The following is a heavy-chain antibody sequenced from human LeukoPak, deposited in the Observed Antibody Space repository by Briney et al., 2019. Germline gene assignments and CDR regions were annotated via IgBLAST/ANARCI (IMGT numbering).Heavy chain of an antibody. J-gene: IGHJ4*02. Sequence: ASVKVSCKASGYTFTTYGITWVRQAPGQGLEWMGWISAYNGDTNYAQTLQGRVTMTTDTSTSTGYMELRSLRSDDTAVYYCARVPQSGSYFDYWGQGTLVTVSS. CDR3: ARVPQSGSYFDY. V-gene: IGHV1-18*01. D-gene: IGHD1-26*01. CDR2: ISAYNGDT. CDR1: GYTFTTYG.